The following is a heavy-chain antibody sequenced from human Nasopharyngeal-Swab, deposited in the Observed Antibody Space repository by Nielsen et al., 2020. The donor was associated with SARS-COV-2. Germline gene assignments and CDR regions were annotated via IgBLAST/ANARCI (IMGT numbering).Heavy chain of an antibody. CDR1: GYTFTSYW. CDR3: ARQSCSGGSCYSDAFDI. D-gene: IGHD2-15*01. V-gene: IGHV5-51*01. J-gene: IGHJ3*02. Sequence: KVSCKASGYTFTSYWIGWVRQMPGKGLEWMGIIYPGDSDTRYSPSFQGQVTISADKSISTAYLQWSSLKASDTAMYYCARQSCSGGSCYSDAFDIWGQGTMVTVSS. CDR2: IYPGDSDT.